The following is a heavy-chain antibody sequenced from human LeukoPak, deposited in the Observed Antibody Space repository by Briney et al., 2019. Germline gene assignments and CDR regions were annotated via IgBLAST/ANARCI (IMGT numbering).Heavy chain of an antibody. V-gene: IGHV3-30*04. CDR3: ATLGYSHCGGDCYSR. D-gene: IGHD2-21*02. CDR1: GFTFSSYT. Sequence: GGSLGLSCAASGFTFSSYTMHWVRQAPGKGLEWVAVISYDGSNKYYADSVKGRFTISRDNSKNTLYLQMNSLRSEDTAVYYCATLGYSHCGGDCYSRWGQGTLVTVSS. CDR2: ISYDGSNK. J-gene: IGHJ4*02.